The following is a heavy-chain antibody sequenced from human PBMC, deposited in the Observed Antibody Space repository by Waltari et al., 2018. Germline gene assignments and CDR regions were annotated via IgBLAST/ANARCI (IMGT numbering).Heavy chain of an antibody. J-gene: IGHJ4*02. CDR3: SFGAVDDY. CDR2: IYYSGST. Sequence: QLQLQESGPGLVKPSETLSLPCTVPGGSISSSRYYWGWIRQPPGKGLEWIGSIYYSGSTYYNPSLKSRVTISVDTSKNQFSLKLSSVTAADTAVYYCSFGAVDDYWGQGTLVTVSS. D-gene: IGHD3-16*01. V-gene: IGHV4-39*07. CDR1: GGSISSSRYY.